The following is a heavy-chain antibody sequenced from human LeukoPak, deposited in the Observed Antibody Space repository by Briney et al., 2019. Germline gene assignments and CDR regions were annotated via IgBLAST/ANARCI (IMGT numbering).Heavy chain of an antibody. V-gene: IGHV3-30*18. CDR1: GFSFSRYG. CDR3: AKDPEMATAAGDY. CDR2: ISYDGSNK. D-gene: IGHD5-24*01. J-gene: IGHJ4*02. Sequence: GRSLRLSCAASGFSFSRYGMHWVRKAPGKGLEWVAVISYDGSNKYYADSVKGRFTISRDNSKNTLSLQMNSLRAEDTAVYCCAKDPEMATAAGDYWGQGTLVTVSS.